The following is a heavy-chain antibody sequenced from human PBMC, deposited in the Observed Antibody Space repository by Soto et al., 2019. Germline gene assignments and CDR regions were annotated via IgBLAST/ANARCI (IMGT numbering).Heavy chain of an antibody. V-gene: IGHV3-23*01. CDR1: GFRFSSKA. D-gene: IGHD6-6*01. J-gene: IGHJ4*02. Sequence: EVQLLESGGGLVQPGGSLRLSCAASGFRFSSKAMSWVRQAPGKGLEWVSIISGSGSSTYYTDSLKGWFTISRDNSKNMVYLEMNYLRAEDTAVYYCAKENGFQFVNFGASGFDYWGQGSLVSVSS. CDR2: ISGSGSST. CDR3: AKENGFQFVNFGASGFDY.